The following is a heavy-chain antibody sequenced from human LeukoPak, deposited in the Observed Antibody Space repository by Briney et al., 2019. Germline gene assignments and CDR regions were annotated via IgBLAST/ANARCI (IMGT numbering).Heavy chain of an antibody. CDR3: ARAGSSGWYVDYYYYGMDV. CDR1: GFTFSSYS. CDR2: ISSSSSYI. D-gene: IGHD6-19*01. Sequence: PGGSLRLSCAASGFTFSSYSMNWVRQAPGKGLEWVSSISSSSSYIYYADSVKGRFTISRDNAKNSLYLQMNSLGAEDTAVYYCARAGSSGWYVDYYYYGMDVWGQGTTVTVSS. J-gene: IGHJ6*02. V-gene: IGHV3-21*01.